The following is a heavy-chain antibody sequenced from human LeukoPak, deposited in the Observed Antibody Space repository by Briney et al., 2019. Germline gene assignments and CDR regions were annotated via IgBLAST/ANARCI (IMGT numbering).Heavy chain of an antibody. CDR2: FYHSGST. D-gene: IGHD3-22*01. CDR3: ARGFYDSSGYFGCYFDY. Sequence: SSETLSLTCTVSGYSISSGYYWGWIRQPPGKGLEWIGSFYHSGSTYYNPSLKSRVTISVDTSKHQFSLKLSSVTAADTAVYSCARGFYDSSGYFGCYFDYWGQGTLVTVSS. V-gene: IGHV4-38-2*02. J-gene: IGHJ4*02. CDR1: GYSISSGYY.